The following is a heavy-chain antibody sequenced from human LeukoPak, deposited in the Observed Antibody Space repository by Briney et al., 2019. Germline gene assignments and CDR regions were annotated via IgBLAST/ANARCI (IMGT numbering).Heavy chain of an antibody. D-gene: IGHD1-14*01. CDR2: IYYSGST. CDR1: GGSISSYY. Sequence: SETLSLTYTVSGGSISSYYWSWIRQPPGKGLEWIGYIYYSGSTNYNPSLKSRVTMSVDTSRNQFSLKLTSVTAADTAVYYCAGHEPLGRGAWDYWGQGILVTVSS. CDR3: AGHEPLGRGAWDY. J-gene: IGHJ4*02. V-gene: IGHV4-59*08.